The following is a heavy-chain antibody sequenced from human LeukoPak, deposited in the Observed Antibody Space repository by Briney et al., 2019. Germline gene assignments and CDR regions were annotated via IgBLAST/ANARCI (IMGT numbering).Heavy chain of an antibody. D-gene: IGHD6-19*01. CDR1: GFTFSGFV. CDR3: ARDPGASYSSGWYAGKPFDY. J-gene: IGHJ4*02. CDR2: ISGSGGST. V-gene: IGHV3-23*01. Sequence: GGSLRLSCAASGFTFSGFVISWVRQAPGKGPQWVADISGSGGSTYYADSVKGRFTISRDNAKNSLYLQMNSLRAEDTAVYYCARDPGASYSSGWYAGKPFDYWGQGTLVTVSS.